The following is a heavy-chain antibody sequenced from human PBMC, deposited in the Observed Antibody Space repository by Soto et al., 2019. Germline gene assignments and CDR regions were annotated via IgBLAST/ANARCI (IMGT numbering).Heavy chain of an antibody. CDR1: GGSISSYY. CDR2: IYYSGST. J-gene: IGHJ4*02. Sequence: PSETLSLTCTVSGGSISSYYWSWIRQPPGKGLEWIGYIYYSGSTNYNPSLKSRVTISVDTSKNQISLKLSSVTAADTAVFYCARSYDFWSGYSNVFDYWGQGTLVTVSS. V-gene: IGHV4-59*01. D-gene: IGHD3-3*01. CDR3: ARSYDFWSGYSNVFDY.